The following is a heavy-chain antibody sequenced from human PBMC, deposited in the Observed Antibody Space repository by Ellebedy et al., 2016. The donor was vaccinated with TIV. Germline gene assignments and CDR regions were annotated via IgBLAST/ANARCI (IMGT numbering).Heavy chain of an antibody. Sequence: MPRGSLRLSCSVSGGSVSSTRYYWAWIRQPPGKGLEWIGSVYHSGSPYFNPSFKSRVTLSADTSKNQFSLNLRTVTAADTAVYYCARIDPWQPIDDWGQGILVSVSS. J-gene: IGHJ4*02. D-gene: IGHD2-21*01. V-gene: IGHV4-39*01. CDR2: VYHSGSP. CDR3: ARIDPWQPIDD. CDR1: GGSVSSTRYY.